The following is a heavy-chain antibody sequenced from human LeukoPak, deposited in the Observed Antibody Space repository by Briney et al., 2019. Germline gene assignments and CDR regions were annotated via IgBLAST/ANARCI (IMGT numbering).Heavy chain of an antibody. Sequence: ASVKVSCKASGYTFTSYGISWVRQAPGQGLEWMGWISAYNGNTNYAQKLQGRVTMTTDTSTGTAYMELSSLRSEDTAVYYCAAALSSYYYYYMDVWGKGTTVTISS. D-gene: IGHD6-6*01. CDR3: AAALSSYYYYYMDV. CDR1: GYTFTSYG. CDR2: ISAYNGNT. J-gene: IGHJ6*03. V-gene: IGHV1-18*01.